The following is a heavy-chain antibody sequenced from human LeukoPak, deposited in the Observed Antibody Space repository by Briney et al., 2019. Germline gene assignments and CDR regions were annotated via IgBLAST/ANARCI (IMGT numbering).Heavy chain of an antibody. V-gene: IGHV1-69*04. CDR3: ARAGGYYDNAFDI. D-gene: IGHD3-22*01. Sequence: SVKVSCKASGYTFSNYAISWVRQAPGRGLEWMGRIIPILGIANYAQKFQGRVTITADKSTSTAYMELSSLRSEDTAVYYCARAGGYYDNAFDIWGQGTMVTVSS. CDR1: GYTFSNYA. CDR2: IIPILGIA. J-gene: IGHJ3*02.